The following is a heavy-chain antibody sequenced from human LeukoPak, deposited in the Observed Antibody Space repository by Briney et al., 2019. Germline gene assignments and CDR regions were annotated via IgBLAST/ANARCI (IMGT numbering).Heavy chain of an antibody. V-gene: IGHV4-59*01. CDR1: GGSISSYY. Sequence: SETLSLTCTVSGGSISSYYWSWIRQPPGKGLEWIGCIYYSGSTNYNPSLKSRVTISVDTSKNQFSLKLSSVTAADTAVYYCARTIAVAGTRHFDYWGQGTLVTVSS. CDR3: ARTIAVAGTRHFDY. D-gene: IGHD6-19*01. CDR2: IYYSGST. J-gene: IGHJ4*02.